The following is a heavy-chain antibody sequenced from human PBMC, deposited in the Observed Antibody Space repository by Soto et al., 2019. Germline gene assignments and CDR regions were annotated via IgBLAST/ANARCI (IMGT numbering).Heavy chain of an antibody. CDR2: ISAYNGNT. CDR3: ARGALGVVMSEYPSEGYYGMDV. Sequence: ASVKVSCKASGYTFTSYGISWVRQAPGQGLEWMGWISAYNGNTNYAQKLQGRVTMTTDTSTSTAYMELRSLRSDDTAVYYCARGALGVVMSEYPSEGYYGMDVWGQGTTVTVSS. J-gene: IGHJ6*02. CDR1: GYTFTSYG. D-gene: IGHD3-3*01. V-gene: IGHV1-18*01.